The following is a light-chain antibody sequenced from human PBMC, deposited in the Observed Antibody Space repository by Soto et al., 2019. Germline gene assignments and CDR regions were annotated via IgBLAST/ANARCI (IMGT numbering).Light chain of an antibody. Sequence: QSVLTQPPSVSGAPGQRVTISCSASSSNIGAGYDVHWYQQLPGTAPKLLIYGNSNRPSGVPDRFSGSKSGTSASLAITGLQAQDEADYYCQSSDSSLSGWVFGGGTKLTVL. CDR1: SSNIGAGYD. CDR2: GNS. CDR3: QSSDSSLSGWV. V-gene: IGLV1-40*01. J-gene: IGLJ3*02.